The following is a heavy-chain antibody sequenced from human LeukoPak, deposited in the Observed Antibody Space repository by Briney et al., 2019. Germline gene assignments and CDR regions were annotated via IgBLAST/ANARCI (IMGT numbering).Heavy chain of an antibody. V-gene: IGHV4-59*08. Sequence: SETLSLTCTVSGGSISSYYWSWIRQPPGKGLEWIGYIYYSGSTNYNPSLKSRVTISVDTSTNQFSLKLSSVTAADTAVYYCARHLSYGDPPDAFDIWGQGTMVTVSS. CDR1: GGSISSYY. CDR3: ARHLSYGDPPDAFDI. J-gene: IGHJ3*02. CDR2: IYYSGST. D-gene: IGHD4-17*01.